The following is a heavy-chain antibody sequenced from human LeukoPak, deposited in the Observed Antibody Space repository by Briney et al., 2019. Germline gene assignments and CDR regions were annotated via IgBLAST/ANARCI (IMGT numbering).Heavy chain of an antibody. CDR3: ARQGSRDGYNGPLGAFDI. D-gene: IGHD5-24*01. Sequence: SETLSLTCAVYGGSFSGYYWSWIRQPPGKGLEWIGEINHSGSTNYNPSLKSRVTISVDTSKNQFSLKLSSVTAADTAVYYCARQGSRDGYNGPLGAFDIWGQGTMVTVSS. CDR2: INHSGST. CDR1: GGSFSGYY. J-gene: IGHJ3*02. V-gene: IGHV4-34*01.